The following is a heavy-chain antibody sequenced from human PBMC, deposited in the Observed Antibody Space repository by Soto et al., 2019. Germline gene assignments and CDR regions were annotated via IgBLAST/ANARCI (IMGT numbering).Heavy chain of an antibody. CDR3: TRTYDFWSGYYSDP. V-gene: IGHV3-49*03. J-gene: IGHJ5*02. CDR1: GFTFGDYA. CDR2: IRSKAYGGTT. Sequence: GGSLRLSCTASGFTFGDYAMSWFRQAPGKGLEWVGFIRSKAYGGTTEYAASVKGRFTISRDDSKSIAYLQMNSLKTEDTAVYYCTRTYDFWSGYYSDPWGQGTLVTVSS. D-gene: IGHD3-3*01.